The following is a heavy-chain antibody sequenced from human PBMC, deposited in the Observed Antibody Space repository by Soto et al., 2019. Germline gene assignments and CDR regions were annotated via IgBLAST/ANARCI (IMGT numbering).Heavy chain of an antibody. V-gene: IGHV3-7*01. CDR1: GFSVSAYW. Sequence: EVQLVESGGGLVKPGGSLRLSCVASGFSVSAYWMRWARQAPGKGLEWVANIKQDGSEKFYVDSVKGRFTISRDNAKNSLSLEMNDLRVEDTAVYYCARALTATVYYDYEWGTYVPKSFGVDVWGQGTTVTVSS. J-gene: IGHJ6*02. CDR2: IKQDGSEK. CDR3: ARALTATVYYDYEWGTYVPKSFGVDV. D-gene: IGHD3-16*01.